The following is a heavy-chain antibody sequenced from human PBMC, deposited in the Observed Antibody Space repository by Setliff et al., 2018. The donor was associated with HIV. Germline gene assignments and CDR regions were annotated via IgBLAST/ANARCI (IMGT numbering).Heavy chain of an antibody. CDR2: IGPYNGRT. D-gene: IGHD2-8*01. CDR1: GYTFIAYG. V-gene: IGHV1-18*01. J-gene: IGHJ6*02. Sequence: ASVKVSCKASGYTFIAYGISWVRRAPGQGLEWMGWIGPYNGRTEYAQEFQGRVSLTIDTSASTAYMELRSLRSDDTAVYCCSKSMKFYYYGLDVWGPGTAVTVSS. CDR3: SKSMKFYYYGLDV.